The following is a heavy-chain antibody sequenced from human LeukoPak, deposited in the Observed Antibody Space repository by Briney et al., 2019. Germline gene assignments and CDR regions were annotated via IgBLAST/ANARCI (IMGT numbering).Heavy chain of an antibody. Sequence: SETLSLTCAVYGGSFSGYYWSWIRQPPGKGLEWIGEINHSGSTNYNPSLKSRVSISVDSSKNQFSLKVSSVTAADTAVYYCARGSDTATGLYWGQGTLVTVSS. CDR3: ARGSDTATGLY. CDR1: GGSFSGYY. J-gene: IGHJ4*02. V-gene: IGHV4-34*01. D-gene: IGHD5-18*01. CDR2: INHSGST.